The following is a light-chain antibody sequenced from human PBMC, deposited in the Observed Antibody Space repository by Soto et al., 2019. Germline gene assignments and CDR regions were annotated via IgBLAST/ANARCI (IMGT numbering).Light chain of an antibody. Sequence: EIVMTQSPATLSVSPGDRATLSCRASQSVSSDLAWYQQKPGQAPRLLIYGASTRATGIPTRFSGSGSGTEFTLTISSLQSEDFAVYYCQQYNNWPPYTVGQGTKVDSK. CDR1: QSVSSD. CDR2: GAS. J-gene: IGKJ2*01. V-gene: IGKV3-15*01. CDR3: QQYNNWPPYT.